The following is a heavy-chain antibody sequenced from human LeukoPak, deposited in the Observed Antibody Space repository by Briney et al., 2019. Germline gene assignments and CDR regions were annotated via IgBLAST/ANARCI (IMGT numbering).Heavy chain of an antibody. CDR3: ATENVDIVATIALLDY. CDR1: GFTFSSYS. V-gene: IGHV3-21*01. J-gene: IGHJ4*02. Sequence: GGSLRLSCAASGFTFSSYSMNWVRQAPGKGLEWVSSISSSSSYIYYADSVKGRFTISRDNAKNSLYLQMNSLRAEDTAVYYCATENVDIVATIALLDYWGQGTLVTVSS. CDR2: ISSSSSYI. D-gene: IGHD5-12*01.